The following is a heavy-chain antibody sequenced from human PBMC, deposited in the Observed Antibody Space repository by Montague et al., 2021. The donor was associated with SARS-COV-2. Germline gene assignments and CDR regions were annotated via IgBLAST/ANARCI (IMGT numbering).Heavy chain of an antibody. D-gene: IGHD4-23*01. CDR3: ARAVETTVVTHFDY. CDR1: GGSISSGGYY. CDR2: IYYSGSA. V-gene: IGHV4-31*03. J-gene: IGHJ4*02. Sequence: TLSLTCTVYGGSISSGGYYWSWIRQHPGKGLEWIGYIYYSGSAYSNPSLKSRVTISVDTSKNQFSLKLTSVTAADTAVYYCARAVETTVVTHFDYWGQGTLVTVSS.